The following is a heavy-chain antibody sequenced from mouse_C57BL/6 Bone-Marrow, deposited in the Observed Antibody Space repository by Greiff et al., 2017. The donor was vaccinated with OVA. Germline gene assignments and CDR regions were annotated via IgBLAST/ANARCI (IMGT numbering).Heavy chain of an antibody. CDR1: GYTFTDYY. D-gene: IGHD1-1*01. J-gene: IGHJ3*01. Sequence: VQLQQSGPELVKPGASVKISCKASGYTFTDYYMNWVKQSHGKSLEWIGDINPNNGGTSYNQKFKGKATLTVDKPSSTAYMELRSLTSEDSAVYYCAREAYYYGSEEGFAYWGQGTLVTVSA. CDR3: AREAYYYGSEEGFAY. CDR2: INPNNGGT. V-gene: IGHV1-26*01.